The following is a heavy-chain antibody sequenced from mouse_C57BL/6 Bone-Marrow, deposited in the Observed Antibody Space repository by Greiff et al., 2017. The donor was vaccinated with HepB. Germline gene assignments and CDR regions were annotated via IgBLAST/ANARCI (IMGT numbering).Heavy chain of an antibody. J-gene: IGHJ4*01. CDR2: IYPRSGNT. V-gene: IGHV1-81*01. CDR3: ARSAPTMVTTGYAMDY. Sequence: QVQLQQSGAELARPGASVKLSCKASGYTFTSYGISWVKQRTGQGLEWIGEIYPRSGNTYYNEKFKGKATLTADKSSSTAYMELSSLTSEDSAVYFCARSAPTMVTTGYAMDYWGQGTSVTVSS. D-gene: IGHD2-9*01. CDR1: GYTFTSYG.